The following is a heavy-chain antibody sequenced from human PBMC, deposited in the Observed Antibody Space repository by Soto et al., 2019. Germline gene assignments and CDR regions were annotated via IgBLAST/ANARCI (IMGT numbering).Heavy chain of an antibody. CDR1: GGTFSPYT. CDR3: TRYWEITVSTWSFGGF. D-gene: IGHD3-10*01. V-gene: IGHV1-69*02. Sequence: QVQLVQSGAEVKKPGSSVKVSCKASGGTFSPYTINWVRQAPGQGLEWMGRIIPFHGVTNYAQKFQARVTITADKSTSTAYMELSGLRFVDTAMYYCTRYWEITVSTWSFGGFWGRGTLVTVSS. J-gene: IGHJ4*02. CDR2: IIPFHGVT.